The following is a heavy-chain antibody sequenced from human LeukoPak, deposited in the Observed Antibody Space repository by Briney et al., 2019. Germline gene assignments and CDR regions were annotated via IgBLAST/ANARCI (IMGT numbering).Heavy chain of an antibody. CDR1: GGTFSSFS. D-gene: IGHD1-26*01. Sequence: GGSLRLSCETSGGTFSSFSLNWVRQAPGKGLEWLSYISSSSRSKYYADSVKGRFIVSRDNAKNSLYLQMDSLRAEDTALYYCASQSSGSSTRAPDFWGQGTLVTVSS. CDR3: ASQSSGSSTRAPDF. CDR2: ISSSSRSK. J-gene: IGHJ4*02. V-gene: IGHV3-48*04.